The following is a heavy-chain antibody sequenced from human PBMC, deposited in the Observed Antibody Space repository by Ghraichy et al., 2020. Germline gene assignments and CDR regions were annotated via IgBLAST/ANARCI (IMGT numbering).Heavy chain of an antibody. Sequence: SQTLSLTCAISGDSISSKSVAWNWIRQSPSRGLEWLGRTYYRSKWYNDYAVSVKSRITINPDTSKNQFSLHLSSVTPEDTALYYCSREAIEAAGYFQHWGQGTLVTVSS. J-gene: IGHJ1*01. CDR2: TYYRSKWYN. CDR3: SREAIEAAGYFQH. CDR1: GDSISSKSVA. V-gene: IGHV6-1*01. D-gene: IGHD2/OR15-2a*01.